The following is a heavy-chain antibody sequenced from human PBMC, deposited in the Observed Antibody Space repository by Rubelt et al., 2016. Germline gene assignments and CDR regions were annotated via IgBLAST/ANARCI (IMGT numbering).Heavy chain of an antibody. Sequence: QVQLVQSGAEVKRPGASVKVSCKASGYPFATYAMHWVRQAPGQRLEWMGWIDAGNGEPKYSINLRGSVPVTRDTAASTAYMELSSLRSEDSAVYYCARFALPAVTTAYYYYALDVWGQGTTVTVSS. CDR2: IDAGNGEP. V-gene: IGHV1-3*01. J-gene: IGHJ6*02. D-gene: IGHD4-17*01. CDR1: GYPFATYA. CDR3: ARFALPAVTTAYYYYALDV.